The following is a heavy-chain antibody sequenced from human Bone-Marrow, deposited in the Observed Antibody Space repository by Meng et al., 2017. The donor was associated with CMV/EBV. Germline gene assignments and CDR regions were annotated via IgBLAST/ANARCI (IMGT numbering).Heavy chain of an antibody. CDR1: GAPFSGY. V-gene: IGHV4-34*01. D-gene: IGHD1-26*01. CDR3: APGFRSWSGSYSS. CDR2: ITHSGST. J-gene: IGHJ4*02. Sequence: QVHLQQWAAGLLKPSETLSFTCGVYGAPFSGYWSWVRQPPGKGLEWIGEITHSGSTNYNVSLKSRVTISIDTSKNQFSLKLSSVTATDTAVYYCAPGFRSWSGSYSSWGQGTLVTVFS.